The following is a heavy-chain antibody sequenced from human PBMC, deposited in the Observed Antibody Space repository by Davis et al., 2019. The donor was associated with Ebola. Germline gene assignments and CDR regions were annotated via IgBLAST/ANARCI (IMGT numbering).Heavy chain of an antibody. CDR2: IWYDGSNK. V-gene: IGHV3-33*01. D-gene: IGHD3-9*01. CDR3: ARWVDWLGLDY. Sequence: GGSLRLSCAASGFTFSSYGMHWVRQAPGKGLEWVAVIWYDGSNKYYADSVKGRFTISRDNSKNTLYLQMNSLRAEDTAVYYCARWVDWLGLDYWGQGTLVTVSS. J-gene: IGHJ4*02. CDR1: GFTFSSYG.